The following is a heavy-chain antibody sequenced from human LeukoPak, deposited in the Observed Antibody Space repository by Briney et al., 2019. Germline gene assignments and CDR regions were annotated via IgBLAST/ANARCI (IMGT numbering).Heavy chain of an antibody. CDR1: GYTFTGYY. J-gene: IGHJ4*02. D-gene: IGHD3/OR15-3a*01. V-gene: IGHV1-2*06. CDR2: IDPDSGVT. CDR3: ARDQARTTTWYLYMNF. Sequence: AXVKVSCKASGYTFTGYYIHWVGQAPGQGLEWMGRIDPDSGVTNSAQKFQARVTMTRHTSITTAYMELSGLRSDDTAVYYCARDQARTTTWYLYMNFWGQGTLVTVSS.